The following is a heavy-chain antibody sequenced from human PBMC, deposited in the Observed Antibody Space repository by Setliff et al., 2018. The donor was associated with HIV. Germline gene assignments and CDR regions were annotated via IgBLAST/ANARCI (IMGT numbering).Heavy chain of an antibody. D-gene: IGHD2-2*01. V-gene: IGHV1-2*02. CDR2: INPNSGGT. J-gene: IGHJ6*02. CDR1: GYTFTGYY. Sequence: ASVKVSCKASGYTFTGYYMHWVRQAPGQGLEWMGWINPNSGGTTYAQKFQGRVTMTRDTSISPADMEVRRLRSDDTAVYYCARDHCSSSGCYEYSYYGMDVWGQGTTVTVSS. CDR3: ARDHCSSSGCYEYSYYGMDV.